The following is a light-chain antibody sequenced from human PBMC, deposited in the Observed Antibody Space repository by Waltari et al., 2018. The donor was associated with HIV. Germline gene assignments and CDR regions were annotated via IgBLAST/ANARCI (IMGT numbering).Light chain of an antibody. J-gene: IGKJ5*01. Sequence: EIVLTQSPATLSVSPGERATLSCRASQSLSNYLAWYQQKPGQAPRLLIYDASKRATGTPARFSGSGSGTDFTLTINSLEPEDFGVYYCQQRPDWPITFGQGTRLE. CDR3: QQRPDWPIT. CDR1: QSLSNY. V-gene: IGKV3-11*01. CDR2: DAS.